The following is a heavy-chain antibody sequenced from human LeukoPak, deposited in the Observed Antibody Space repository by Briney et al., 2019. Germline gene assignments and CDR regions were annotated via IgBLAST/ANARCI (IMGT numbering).Heavy chain of an antibody. CDR3: AGVGSGWYEFDY. J-gene: IGHJ4*02. CDR1: GGSISSGGYY. D-gene: IGHD6-19*01. CDR2: IYYSGDT. Sequence: SETLSLTCTVSGGSISSGGYYWSWVRQHPGRGLEWIGFIYYSGDTYYNPSLKSRVTISVDTSKNQFSLKLSSVTAADTAVYYCAGVGSGWYEFDYWGQGTLVTVSS. V-gene: IGHV4-31*03.